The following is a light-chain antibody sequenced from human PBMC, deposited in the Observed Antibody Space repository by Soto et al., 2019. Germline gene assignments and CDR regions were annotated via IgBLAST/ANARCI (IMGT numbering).Light chain of an antibody. CDR1: QSVSSSY. CDR3: QQYGSSVT. V-gene: IGKV3-20*01. Sequence: EIVLTQSPGTLSLSPGERATLSCRASQSVSSSYLAWYQRIPGQAPRLLIYGASRRTTAIPDRFSGSGSGTDFTLTISRLEPEDFAVYYCQQYGSSVTFGGGTKVEIK. J-gene: IGKJ4*01. CDR2: GAS.